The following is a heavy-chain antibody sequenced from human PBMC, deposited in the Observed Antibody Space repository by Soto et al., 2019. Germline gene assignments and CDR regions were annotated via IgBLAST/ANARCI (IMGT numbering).Heavy chain of an antibody. CDR2: ISGGGGST. CDR1: GFSFSSYV. CDR3: AKAVTLVRGINPYSYGLDV. Sequence: PVGSLRLSWAVAGFSFSSYVMTWVRQAPGKGLGWVSVISGGGGSTNYAESVKGRFTISRDNSENTLYLQMNRLRAEDTAVYYCAKAVTLVRGINPYSYGLDVWGQGTTVTVSS. D-gene: IGHD3-10*01. V-gene: IGHV3-23*01. J-gene: IGHJ6*02.